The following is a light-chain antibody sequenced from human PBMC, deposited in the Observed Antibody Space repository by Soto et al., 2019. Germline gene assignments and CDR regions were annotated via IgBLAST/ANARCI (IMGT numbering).Light chain of an antibody. CDR3: QVWDTTSDHPVV. Sequence: SHELTQPPSVSVVPGETARITCGENKVGSKSVHWYQQKPGQAPVLVIYYDSNRPSGIPERFSGSNSGNTATLTISRVEAGDEADYYCQVWDTTSDHPVVFGGGTKLTVL. V-gene: IGLV3-21*04. CDR1: KVGSKS. CDR2: YDS. J-gene: IGLJ2*01.